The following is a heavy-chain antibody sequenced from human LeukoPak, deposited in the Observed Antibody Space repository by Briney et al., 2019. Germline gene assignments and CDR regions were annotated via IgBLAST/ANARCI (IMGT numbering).Heavy chain of an antibody. CDR2: ISSSGSTI. CDR1: GFTFSSYW. CDR3: ARIRYCTNGVCYREYYFDY. V-gene: IGHV3-48*04. J-gene: IGHJ4*02. Sequence: GGSLRLSCAASGFTFSSYWMSWVRQAPGKGLEWVSYISSSGSTIYYADSVKGRFTIPRDNAKNSLYLQMNSLRAEDTALYYCARIRYCTNGVCYREYYFDYWGQGTLSPSPQ. D-gene: IGHD2-8*01.